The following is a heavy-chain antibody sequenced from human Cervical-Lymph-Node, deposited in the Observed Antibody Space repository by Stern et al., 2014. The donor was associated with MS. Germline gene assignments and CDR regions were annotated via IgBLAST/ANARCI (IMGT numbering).Heavy chain of an antibody. J-gene: IGHJ6*02. CDR2: ISFRGNT. V-gene: IGHV4-4*07. CDR1: GGSLSDHY. Sequence: QLQLQESGPGLVKPSETLSLTCSVSGGSLSDHYWNWIRQPAGQGLEWIGRISFRGNTNFNPSLESRVTMSVDTSSTEFSLIRNSVAAADTAVYYWTRGGYYFYYGMDVWGQGTTVIVSS. CDR3: TRGGYYFYYGMDV.